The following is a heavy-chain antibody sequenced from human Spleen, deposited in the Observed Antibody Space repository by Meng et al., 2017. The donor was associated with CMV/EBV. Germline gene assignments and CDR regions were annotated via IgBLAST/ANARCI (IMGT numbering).Heavy chain of an antibody. V-gene: IGHV3-48*03. CDR1: GFTFSSSE. CDR3: ARTTRDVAVAGTSYYYGMDV. Sequence: GGSLRLSCAASGFTFSSSEMNWVRQAPGKGMEWVSYIDSRVSVIYYADSVKGRFTISRDNARNSLYLQMNSPRAEDTSVYYCARTTRDVAVAGTSYYYGMDVWGQGTTVTVSS. J-gene: IGHJ6*02. D-gene: IGHD6-19*01. CDR2: IDSRVSVI.